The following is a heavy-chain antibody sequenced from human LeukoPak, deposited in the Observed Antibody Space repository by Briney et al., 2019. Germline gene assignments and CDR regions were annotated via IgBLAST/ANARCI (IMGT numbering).Heavy chain of an antibody. J-gene: IGHJ6*03. Sequence: GGSLRLSCAASGFTFDEYAMHWVRQAPGKGLEWVSPITADGRKAYYADFVRGRFTISRDNSRDSLYLQMSGLTPEDTALYHCAKTGQWELMGYFYHYYYMDVWGKGTTVTVSS. CDR3: AKTGQWELMGYFYHYYYMDV. V-gene: IGHV3-43*02. CDR1: GFTFDEYA. D-gene: IGHD1-26*01. CDR2: ITADGRKA.